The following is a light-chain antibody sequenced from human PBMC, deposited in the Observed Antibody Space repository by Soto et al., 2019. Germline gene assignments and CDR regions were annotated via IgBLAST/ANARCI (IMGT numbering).Light chain of an antibody. J-gene: IGKJ1*01. V-gene: IGKV1-6*01. CDR1: QAIRTE. CDR2: GTS. Sequence: AIQMTQSPSSLSASVGDRVIITCRASQAIRTELGWYQQRSGKAPKLLIYGTSTLQSGVPSRFSGSGSGTDFTLTINGLQPEDVATYYCLQDYSYPRTFGQGTKVDVK. CDR3: LQDYSYPRT.